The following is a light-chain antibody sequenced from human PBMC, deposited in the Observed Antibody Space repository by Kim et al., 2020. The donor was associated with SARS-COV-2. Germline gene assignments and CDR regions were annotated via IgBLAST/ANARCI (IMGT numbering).Light chain of an antibody. CDR1: KLGDKY. CDR2: QDS. V-gene: IGLV3-1*01. CDR3: QAWDSSTHV. Sequence: SYELTQPPSVSVSPGQTASITCSGDKLGDKYACWYQQKPGQSPVLVIYQDSKRPSGIPERFSGSNSGNTATLTISGTHAMDEADYYCQAWDSSTHVFGTG. J-gene: IGLJ1*01.